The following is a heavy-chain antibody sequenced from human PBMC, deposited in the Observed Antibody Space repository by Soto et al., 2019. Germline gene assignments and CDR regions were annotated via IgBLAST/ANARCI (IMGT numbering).Heavy chain of an antibody. CDR2: INPNSGGT. J-gene: IGHJ6*02. V-gene: IGHV1-2*04. CDR3: AREKKIRKHRYQRKDCLISTRRQGYGMDG. D-gene: IGHD2-2*01. Sequence: ASVKVSCKASGSTFTGYYMHWVRQAPGQGLERMGWINPNSGGTNYAQKIQCWVTMTRDTSISTASMELSRLRSDDTAVYYCAREKKIRKHRYQRKDCLISTRRQGYGMDGCGQGTRVTVSS. CDR1: GSTFTGYY.